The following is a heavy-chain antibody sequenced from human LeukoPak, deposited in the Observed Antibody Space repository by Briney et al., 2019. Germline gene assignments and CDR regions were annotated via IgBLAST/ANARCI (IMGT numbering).Heavy chain of an antibody. V-gene: IGHV3-73*01. D-gene: IGHD4-23*01. CDR2: IRSKGNNYAT. J-gene: IGHJ5*01. CDR3: TRRYGANSWWFDP. Sequence: GGSLRLSCAASGFTFSDYGMHWVRQASGNGLEWVARIRSKGNNYATAYATSVKGRFTISRDDSKNTAYLQMNSLKTEDTAVYYCTRRYGANSWWFDPWGQGTLVTVSS. CDR1: GFTFSDYG.